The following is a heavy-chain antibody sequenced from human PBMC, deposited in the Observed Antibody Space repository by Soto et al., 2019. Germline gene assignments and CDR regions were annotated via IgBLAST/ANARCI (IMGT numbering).Heavy chain of an antibody. CDR3: ARGPVVVVPDDMFTRHNWFDP. CDR1: GGTFRTYS. Sequence: QVQLVQSGAEVREPGSSVKVSCKASGGTFRTYSITWVRQAPGQGLEWMGKINPILDIANYAQKFQGRVPISAYKCASIAYMEMNSVRSEDTAVYYCARGPVVVVPDDMFTRHNWFDPWGQGTRVTVSP. D-gene: IGHD2-2*01. CDR2: INPILDIA. V-gene: IGHV1-69*02. J-gene: IGHJ5*02.